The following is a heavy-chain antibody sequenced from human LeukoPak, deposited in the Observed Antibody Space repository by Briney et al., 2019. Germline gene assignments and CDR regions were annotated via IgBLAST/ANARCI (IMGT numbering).Heavy chain of an antibody. V-gene: IGHV4-59*08. D-gene: IGHD2-2*01. Sequence: SETLSLTCTVSGDSIRSYYWSWIRQSPGKGLEWIAYIYYNGRTDSNPSLKSRVTISLDISKNQLSLKLNSVTAADTAVYYCVRHDYDTSWGLDWFFDLWGRGTLVIVSS. J-gene: IGHJ2*01. CDR3: VRHDYDTSWGLDWFFDL. CDR2: IYYNGRT. CDR1: GDSIRSYY.